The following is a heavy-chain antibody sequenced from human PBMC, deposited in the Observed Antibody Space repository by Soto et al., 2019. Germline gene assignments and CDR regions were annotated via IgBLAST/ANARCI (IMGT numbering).Heavy chain of an antibody. D-gene: IGHD6-6*01. J-gene: IGHJ6*02. CDR2: IIPIFGTA. CDR1: GGTFSSYA. V-gene: IGHV1-69*06. Sequence: QVQLVQSGAEVKKPGSSVKVSCKASGGTFSSYAISWVRQAPGQGLEWMGGIIPIFGTANYAQKFQGRVTITADKSTSTAYMELSSLRSEDTAVYYGARDSIAARPRCYYGMDVWGQGTTVTVSS. CDR3: ARDSIAARPRCYYGMDV.